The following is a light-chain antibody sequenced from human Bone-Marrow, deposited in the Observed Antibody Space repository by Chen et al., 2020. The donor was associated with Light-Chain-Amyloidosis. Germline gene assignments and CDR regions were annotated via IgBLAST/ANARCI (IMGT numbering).Light chain of an antibody. V-gene: IGLV2-14*01. Sequence: QSALTQPASVSGSPGQSITISFTGTSSDVGGDNHVSWYQQLPDKAPKLMIYEVTNRPSWVPDRFSGSKSDNTASLTISGLQTEDEADYFCSSYTITNTLVFGSGTRVTVL. CDR1: SSDVGGDNH. CDR3: SSYTITNTLV. CDR2: EVT. J-gene: IGLJ1*01.